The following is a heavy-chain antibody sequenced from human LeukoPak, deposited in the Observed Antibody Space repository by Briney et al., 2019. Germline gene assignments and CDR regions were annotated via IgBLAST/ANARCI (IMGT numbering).Heavy chain of an antibody. CDR2: IIPIFGTA. CDR3: ARFSLTAIPERTNYYYYGMDV. Sequence: SVKVSCKASGGTFSSYAISWVRQAPGQGLEWMGGIIPIFGTANYAQKFQGRVTITADESTSTAYMELSSLRSEDTAVYYCARFSLTAIPERTNYYYYGMDVWGQGTTVTVSS. D-gene: IGHD2-21*02. V-gene: IGHV1-69*13. CDR1: GGTFSSYA. J-gene: IGHJ6*02.